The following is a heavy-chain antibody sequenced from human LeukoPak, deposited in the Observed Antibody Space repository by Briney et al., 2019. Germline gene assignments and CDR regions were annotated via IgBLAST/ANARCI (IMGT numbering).Heavy chain of an antibody. CDR3: ARERAAAGTSDYYGMDV. V-gene: IGHV3-30-3*01. CDR2: ISYDGSNK. Sequence: GGSLRLSCAASGFTFSSYAMHWVRQAPGKGLEWVAVISYDGSNKYYADSVKGRFTISRDNSKNTLYLQMNSLRAEDTAVYYCARERAAAGTSDYYGMDVWGQGTTVTVSS. D-gene: IGHD6-13*01. CDR1: GFTFSSYA. J-gene: IGHJ6*02.